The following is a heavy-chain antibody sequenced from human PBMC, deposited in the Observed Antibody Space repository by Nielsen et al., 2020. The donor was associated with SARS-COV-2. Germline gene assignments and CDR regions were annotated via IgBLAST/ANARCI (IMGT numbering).Heavy chain of an antibody. V-gene: IGHV4-34*01. J-gene: IGHJ2*01. Sequence: SETLSLTCAVYGGSFSGYYWSWIRQFPGKGLEWIGEINHSGSTNYNPSLKSRVTISVDTSKSQFSLKLSSVTAADTAVYYGARGVPGYSYGSYWYFDLWGRGTPVTVSS. D-gene: IGHD5-18*01. CDR2: INHSGST. CDR3: ARGVPGYSYGSYWYFDL. CDR1: GGSFSGYY.